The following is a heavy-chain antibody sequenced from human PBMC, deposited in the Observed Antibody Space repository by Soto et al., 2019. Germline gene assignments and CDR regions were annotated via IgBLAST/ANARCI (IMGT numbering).Heavy chain of an antibody. V-gene: IGHV1-46*03. D-gene: IGHD1-26*01. Sequence: QVQLVQSGAEVKKPGASVKVSCKASGYTFTSYYMHWVRQAPGQGLEWMGIINPSGGSTSYAQKYQGRVTMTRDTSTSTVYMELSSLRSEDTAVYYCARSRERVYSCMDVWGKGTTVTVSS. CDR1: GYTFTSYY. CDR3: ARSRERVYSCMDV. CDR2: INPSGGST. J-gene: IGHJ6*03.